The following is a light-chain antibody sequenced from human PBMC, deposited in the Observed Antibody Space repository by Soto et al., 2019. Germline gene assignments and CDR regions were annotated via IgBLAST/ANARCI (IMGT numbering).Light chain of an antibody. CDR1: QSVSSN. Sequence: VFTHAPGTLSLSPGERATLSCRASQSVSSNLAWYQQKPGQAPRLLIYGISKRATDIPDRFSGSGSGTEFTLTISSLQPEDFATYYCQQHGQWPITFGQGTRLEI. J-gene: IGKJ5*01. CDR3: QQHGQWPIT. CDR2: GIS. V-gene: IGKV3-11*01.